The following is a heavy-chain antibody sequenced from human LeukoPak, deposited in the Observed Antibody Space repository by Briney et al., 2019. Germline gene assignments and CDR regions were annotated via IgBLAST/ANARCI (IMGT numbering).Heavy chain of an antibody. CDR2: INPSSGST. CDR3: ARMWAARRIYYFDF. CDR1: GYTFTSYH. D-gene: IGHD6-6*01. Sequence: ASVKVSCKASGYTFTSYHMHWARLAPGQGLEWMGIINPSSGSTTYAQKFQDRVTMTRDTSTSTVYMDLSSLRSEDTAVYYCARMWAARRIYYFDFWGQGTLVTVSS. J-gene: IGHJ4*02. V-gene: IGHV1-46*01.